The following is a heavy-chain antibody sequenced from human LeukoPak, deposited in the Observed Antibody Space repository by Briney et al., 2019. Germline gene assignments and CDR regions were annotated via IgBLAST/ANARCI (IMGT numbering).Heavy chain of an antibody. V-gene: IGHV3-64D*09. D-gene: IGHD5-12*01. Sequence: GGSLRLSCSASGFTFSSYAMHWVRQAPGQGLEYVSAISSNGGSTYYADSVKGRFTISRDNSKNTLYLQMSSLRAEDTAVYYCVKGEGSGYYWFDPWGQGTLVTVSS. J-gene: IGHJ5*02. CDR1: GFTFSSYA. CDR3: VKGEGSGYYWFDP. CDR2: ISSNGGST.